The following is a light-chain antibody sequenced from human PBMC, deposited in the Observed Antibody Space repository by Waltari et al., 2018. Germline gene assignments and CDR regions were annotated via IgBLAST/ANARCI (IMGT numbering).Light chain of an antibody. CDR1: QSVGRS. CDR2: GAS. CDR3: QHYVKLPVT. J-gene: IGKJ1*01. Sequence: IVLTQSPGTLSLPPGERATLSCRASQSVGRSLAWYQQKPGQAPRLLIFGASNRATGVPDRFSGIGSGTDFSLTISRLEPEDLAVYFCQHYVKLPVTFGQGTKVEIK. V-gene: IGKV3-20*01.